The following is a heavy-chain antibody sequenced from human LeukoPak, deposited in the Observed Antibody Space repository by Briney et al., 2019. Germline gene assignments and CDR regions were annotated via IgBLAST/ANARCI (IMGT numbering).Heavy chain of an antibody. Sequence: GGSLRLSCAASGFTFVGYGMSWVRQAPGKGLEWVSGINWNGGSTGYADSVEGRFTISRDNAKNSLYLQMNSLRAEDTALYYCARKNYCSGGSCYSYYMDVWGKGTTVTVSS. J-gene: IGHJ6*03. CDR1: GFTFVGYG. CDR2: INWNGGST. CDR3: ARKNYCSGGSCYSYYMDV. V-gene: IGHV3-20*04. D-gene: IGHD2-15*01.